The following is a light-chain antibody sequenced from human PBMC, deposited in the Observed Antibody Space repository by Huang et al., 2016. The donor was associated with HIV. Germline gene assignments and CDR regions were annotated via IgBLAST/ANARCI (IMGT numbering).Light chain of an antibody. CDR2: DTS. CDR1: QSVGNY. V-gene: IGKV3-11*01. J-gene: IGKJ4*01. CDR3: QERSSGVT. Sequence: IVLTQSPATLSWYPGEGVTLSCRASQSVGNYIAWYQQHPGQSPKLLIYDTSNRATGTPVRFGGSGSGIDFTLTISSRESENFAVYYCQERSSGVTFGGGTKVQVK.